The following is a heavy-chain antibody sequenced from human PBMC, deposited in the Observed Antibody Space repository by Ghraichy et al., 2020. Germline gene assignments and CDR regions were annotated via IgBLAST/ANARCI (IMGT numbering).Heavy chain of an antibody. Sequence: GEALNISCAASGFTFSNYWMHWVRQAPGKGLMWVSRINSDGMTTNYADSVKGRFTISRDNAKNTLYLQMNSLRAEDTAVYYCARPGSLTTNSFDPWGQGTLVTVSS. CDR3: ARPGSLTTNSFDP. J-gene: IGHJ5*02. CDR1: GFTFSNYW. D-gene: IGHD1-1*01. CDR2: INSDGMTT. V-gene: IGHV3-74*01.